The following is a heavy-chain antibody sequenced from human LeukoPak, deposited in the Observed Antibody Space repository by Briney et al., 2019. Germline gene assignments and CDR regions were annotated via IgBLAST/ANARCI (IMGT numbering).Heavy chain of an antibody. CDR3: ARTVGATLDAFDI. CDR2: IYPGDSDT. J-gene: IGHJ3*02. CDR1: GYSFTSYW. Sequence: GESLKISCRGSGYSFTSYWIGWVRQMPGKGLEWMGIIYPGDSDTRYSPSFQGQVTISADKSISTAYLQWSSLKASDTAMYYCARTVGATLDAFDIWGQGTMVTVSS. V-gene: IGHV5-51*01. D-gene: IGHD1-26*01.